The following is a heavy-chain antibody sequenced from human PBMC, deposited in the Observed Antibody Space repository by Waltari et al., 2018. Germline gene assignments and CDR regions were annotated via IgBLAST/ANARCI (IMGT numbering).Heavy chain of an antibody. Sequence: QVQLQESGPGLVQPSATLSLTCNVSGVSIRGHYWSWFRQPAGKGLEWIGRIFDSGVSTHKRSLKKRVIMSFASTENHCALELTSVTAADTAVYYCARYHRRHGSSWQDGFDIWGHGILVTVSS. CDR1: GVSIRGHY. D-gene: IGHD2-2*01. CDR2: IFDSGVS. J-gene: IGHJ3*02. V-gene: IGHV4-4*07. CDR3: ARYHRRHGSSWQDGFDI.